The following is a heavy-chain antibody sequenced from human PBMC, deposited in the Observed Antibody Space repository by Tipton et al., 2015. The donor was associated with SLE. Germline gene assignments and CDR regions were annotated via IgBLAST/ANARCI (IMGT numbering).Heavy chain of an antibody. CDR1: GGSIRSSSYY. V-gene: IGHV4-39*07. CDR3: VRDYLYYELDY. D-gene: IGHD2-8*01. CDR2: ISHSGTT. Sequence: TLSLTCTLSGGSIRSSSYYLGWIRQPPGKGLEWIGSISHSGTTYYHPSLKSRVTISIDTSKEEFSLKVTSVTAADTALYYGVRDYLYYELDYWGQGTLVTVSS. J-gene: IGHJ4*02.